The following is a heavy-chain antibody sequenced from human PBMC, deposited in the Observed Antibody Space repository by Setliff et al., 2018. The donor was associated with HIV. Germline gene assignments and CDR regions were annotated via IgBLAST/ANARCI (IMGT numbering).Heavy chain of an antibody. V-gene: IGHV4-39*01. CDR2: IFYTGST. CDR3: ARTTYSGSYFNDS. CDR1: GGSISSSSYY. J-gene: IGHJ5*01. D-gene: IGHD1-26*01. Sequence: SETLSLTCTVSGGSISSSSYYWDWIRQPPGKSLEWVGSIFYTGSTNYRPSLESRVTVSVDPSKNQFSLKLSSVTAADTAVYYCARTTYSGSYFNDSWGQGTLVTVSS.